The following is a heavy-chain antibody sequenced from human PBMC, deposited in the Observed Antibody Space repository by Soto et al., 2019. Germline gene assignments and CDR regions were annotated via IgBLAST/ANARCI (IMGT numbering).Heavy chain of an antibody. CDR1: GFTVSSNY. CDR3: ARDPYGDSGYFDY. CDR2: IYNAGST. V-gene: IGHV3-66*01. Sequence: GSLRLSCAASGFTVSSNYMSWVRQAPGKGLEWVSLIYNAGSTYYADSVKGRFTISRDNSKNTLYLQMNSLRAEDTGVYYCARDPYGDSGYFDYWGQGTLVTVSS. J-gene: IGHJ4*02. D-gene: IGHD2-21*02.